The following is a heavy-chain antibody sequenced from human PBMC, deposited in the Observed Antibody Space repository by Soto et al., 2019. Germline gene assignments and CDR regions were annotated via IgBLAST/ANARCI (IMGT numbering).Heavy chain of an antibody. Sequence: GASVKVSCKASGFTFTSSAVQWVRQARGQRLEWIGWIVVGSGNTNYAQKFQERVTITRDMSTSTAYMELSSLRSEDTAVYYCAADGDSLYYYYGMDVWGQGTTVTAP. V-gene: IGHV1-58*01. CDR1: GFTFTSSA. CDR3: AADGDSLYYYYGMDV. CDR2: IVVGSGNT. J-gene: IGHJ6*02. D-gene: IGHD4-17*01.